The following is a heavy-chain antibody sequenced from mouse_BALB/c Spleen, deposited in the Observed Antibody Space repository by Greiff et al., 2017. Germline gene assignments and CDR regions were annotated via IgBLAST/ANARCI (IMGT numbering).Heavy chain of an antibody. J-gene: IGHJ3*01. D-gene: IGHD3-1*01. Sequence: DVHLVESGGGLVKPGGSLKLSCAASGFTFSDYYMYWVRQTPEKRLEWVATISDGGSYTYYPDSVKGRFTISRDNAKNNLYLQMSSLKSEDTAMYYCARDHSSGPAWFAYWGQGTLVTVSA. CDR2: ISDGGSYT. CDR3: ARDHSSGPAWFAY. CDR1: GFTFSDYY. V-gene: IGHV5-4*02.